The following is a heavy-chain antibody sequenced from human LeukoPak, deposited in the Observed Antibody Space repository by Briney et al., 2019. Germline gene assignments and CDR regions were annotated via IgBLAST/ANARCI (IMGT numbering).Heavy chain of an antibody. V-gene: IGHV4-4*09. Sequence: SETLSLTCTVSGASISSYYWSWIRQPPGKGLEWIGYIYTSGSTNYNPSLKSRVTISVDTSKNQFSLKLSSVTAADTAVYYCARHALIFDWLNWFDPWGQGTLVTVSS. CDR2: IYTSGST. J-gene: IGHJ5*02. CDR3: ARHALIFDWLNWFDP. D-gene: IGHD3-9*01. CDR1: GASISSYY.